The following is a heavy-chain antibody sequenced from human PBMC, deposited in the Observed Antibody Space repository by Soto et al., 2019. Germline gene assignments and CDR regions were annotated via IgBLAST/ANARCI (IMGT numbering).Heavy chain of an antibody. V-gene: IGHV1-69*12. CDR2: IIPIFGTA. D-gene: IGHD5-12*01. Sequence: QVQLVQSGAEVKKPGSSVKVSCKASGGTFSSYTISWVRQAPGQGLEWMGGIIPIFGTANYAQKFQGRVTITADESTSTAYMELSGLRSEDSAVYYCAREDGYKSCLVYWGQGTLVTVSS. CDR1: GGTFSSYT. CDR3: AREDGYKSCLVY. J-gene: IGHJ4*02.